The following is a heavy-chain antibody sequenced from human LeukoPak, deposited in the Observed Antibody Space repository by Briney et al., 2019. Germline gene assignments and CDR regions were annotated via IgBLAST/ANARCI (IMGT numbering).Heavy chain of an antibody. J-gene: IGHJ4*02. V-gene: IGHV4-39*01. Sequence: PSETLPLTCTVSGGSISSSSYYWGWIRQPPGKGLEWIGSIYYSGSTYYNPSLKSRVTISVDTSKNQFSLKLSSVTAADTAVYYCARPEVSGYSYGYSWYYWGQGTLVTVSS. CDR1: GGSISSSSYY. CDR3: ARPEVSGYSYGYSWYY. CDR2: IYYSGST. D-gene: IGHD5-18*01.